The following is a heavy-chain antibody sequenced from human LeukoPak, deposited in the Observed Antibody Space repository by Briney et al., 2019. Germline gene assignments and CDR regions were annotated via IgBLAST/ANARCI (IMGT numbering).Heavy chain of an antibody. J-gene: IGHJ4*02. V-gene: IGHV4-34*01. D-gene: IGHD3-22*01. CDR3: ARGRRYYYDSSGYYYDY. CDR1: GGSFSGYY. CDR2: INHSGST. Sequence: SETLSLTCAVYGGSFSGYYWSWIRQPPGKGLEWIGEINHSGSTNYNPSLKSRVTISVDTSKNQFSLKLSSVTAADTAVYYCARGRRYYYDSSGYYYDYWGQGTLVTVSS.